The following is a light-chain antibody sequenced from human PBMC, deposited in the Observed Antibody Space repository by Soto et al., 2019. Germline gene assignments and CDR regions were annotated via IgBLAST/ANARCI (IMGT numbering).Light chain of an antibody. CDR1: SSNIGAGYD. Sequence: QSVLTQPPSVSGAPGQRVTISCTGSSSNIGAGYDVHWYQQLPGTAPKLLIYGNSSRPSGVPDRFSGSKSGTSASLAITGLQAEDEADYYCQSYDSSLSGWVFGGGTKLTAL. J-gene: IGLJ3*02. CDR3: QSYDSSLSGWV. CDR2: GNS. V-gene: IGLV1-40*01.